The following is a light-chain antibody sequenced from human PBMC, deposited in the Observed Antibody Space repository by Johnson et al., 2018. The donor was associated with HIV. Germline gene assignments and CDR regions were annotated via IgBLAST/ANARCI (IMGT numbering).Light chain of an antibody. CDR3: GTWASSLAGV. CDR1: DSNIGNNY. Sequence: QSVLTQPPSVSAAPGQKVTISCFGSDSNIGNNYVSWYQQLPGTAPKLLIYDNDKRPSGIPDRFSGSKSGTSATLAITGLQTGDEADYYCGTWASSLAGVFGPGPKFPVL. V-gene: IGLV1-51*01. J-gene: IGLJ1*01. CDR2: DND.